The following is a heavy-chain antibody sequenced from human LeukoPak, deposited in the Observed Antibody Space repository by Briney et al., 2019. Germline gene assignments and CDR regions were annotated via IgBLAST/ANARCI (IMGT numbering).Heavy chain of an antibody. J-gene: IGHJ5*02. CDR2: IYTSGCT. CDR3: ARDRITMVRGVILSRFDP. D-gene: IGHD3-10*01. V-gene: IGHV4-61*02. CDR1: GGSISSGRYY. Sequence: SETLSLTCTVSGGSISSGRYYWSWLRQPNGQGLEWIRRIYTSGCTNYNPSLKSRVLISVDTYKNQLSLKLSSVTAADTAVYYCARDRITMVRGVILSRFDPWGQGTLVTVSS.